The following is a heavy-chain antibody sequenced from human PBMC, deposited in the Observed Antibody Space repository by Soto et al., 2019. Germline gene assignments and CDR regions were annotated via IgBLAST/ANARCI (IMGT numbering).Heavy chain of an antibody. D-gene: IGHD4-17*01. V-gene: IGHV1-58*02. J-gene: IGHJ6*02. CDR1: GYTFTSYA. Sequence: GASVKVSCQSSGYTFTSYAMHWVRQAPGQRLEWIGWIVVGSGNTNYAQKFQERVTITRDMSTSTAYMELSSLRSEDTAVYYCAARTTVIYYYYGMDVWGQGTTVTVSS. CDR2: IVVGSGNT. CDR3: AARTTVIYYYYGMDV.